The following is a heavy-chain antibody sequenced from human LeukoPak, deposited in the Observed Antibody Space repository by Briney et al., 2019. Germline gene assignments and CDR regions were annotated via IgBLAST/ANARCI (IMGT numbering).Heavy chain of an antibody. CDR2: ISVYNGNT. CDR1: GYTFTSYG. Sequence: ASVEVSCKASGYTFTSYGISWVRQAPGQGLEWMGWISVYNGNTNYAQRFQGRVTMTTDTSTSTAYMELRSLRSDDTAVYYCARTYSGYDYWGQGTLVTVSS. CDR3: ARTYSGYDY. V-gene: IGHV1-18*04. J-gene: IGHJ4*02. D-gene: IGHD5-12*01.